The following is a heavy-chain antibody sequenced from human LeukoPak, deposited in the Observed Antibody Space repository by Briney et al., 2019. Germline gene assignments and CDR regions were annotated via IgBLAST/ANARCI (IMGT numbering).Heavy chain of an antibody. CDR3: ARQQVRGSGPYYFDY. CDR2: IIPIFGTA. CDR1: GGTFSSYA. V-gene: IGHV1-69*13. D-gene: IGHD6-19*01. J-gene: IGHJ4*02. Sequence: SVKVSCKASGGTFSSYAISWVRQAPGQGLEWMGGIIPIFGTANYAQKFQGRVAITADESTSTAYMELSSLRSEDTAVYYCARQQVRGSGPYYFDYWGQGTLVTVSS.